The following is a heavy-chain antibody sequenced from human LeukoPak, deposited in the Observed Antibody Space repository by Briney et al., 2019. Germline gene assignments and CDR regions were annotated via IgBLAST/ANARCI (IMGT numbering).Heavy chain of an antibody. CDR1: GYTFTGYY. V-gene: IGHV1-2*02. Sequence: GASVKVSCKASGYTFTGYYMHWVRQAPGQGLEWMGWINPNSGGTNYAQKFQGRVTMTRDTSISTAYMELSRLRSDDTAVYYCARELCSGGSCYSDWDYWGQGTLLTVSS. CDR3: ARELCSGGSCYSDWDY. J-gene: IGHJ4*02. D-gene: IGHD2-15*01. CDR2: INPNSGGT.